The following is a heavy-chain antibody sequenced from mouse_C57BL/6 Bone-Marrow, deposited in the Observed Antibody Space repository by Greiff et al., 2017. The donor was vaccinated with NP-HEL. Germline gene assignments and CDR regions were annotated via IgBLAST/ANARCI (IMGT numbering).Heavy chain of an antibody. J-gene: IGHJ3*01. CDR1: GFTFSSYG. CDR3: ARHRNWAWFAY. CDR2: ISSGGSYT. D-gene: IGHD4-1*01. V-gene: IGHV5-6*01. Sequence: EVQGVESGGDLVKPGGSLKLSCAASGFTFSSYGMSWVRQTPDKRLEWVATISSGGSYTYYQESVKGRFTISRDNAKNTLYLQMSSLKSEDTAMYYCARHRNWAWFAYWGQGTLVTVSA.